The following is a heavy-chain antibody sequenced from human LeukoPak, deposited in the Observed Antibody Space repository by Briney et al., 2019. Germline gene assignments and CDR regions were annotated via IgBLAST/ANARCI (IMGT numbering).Heavy chain of an antibody. CDR3: ARESIAAAGYNWFDP. J-gene: IGHJ5*02. D-gene: IGHD6-13*01. CDR1: GYTFTSYY. Sequence: ASVKVSCKASGYTFTSYYMHWVRQAPGQGLEWMGIINPSGGSTSYAQKFQGRVTMTRDMSTSTVYMELSSLRSEDTAVYYCARESIAAAGYNWFDPWGQGTLVTVSS. CDR2: INPSGGST. V-gene: IGHV1-46*01.